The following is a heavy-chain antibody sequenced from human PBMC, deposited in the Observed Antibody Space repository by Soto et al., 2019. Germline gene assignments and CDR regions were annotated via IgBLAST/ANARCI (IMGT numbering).Heavy chain of an antibody. V-gene: IGHV3-73*01. CDR3: TRRSHDSSGYYLCYFDY. J-gene: IGHJ4*02. D-gene: IGHD3-22*01. CDR1: GFTFSGPA. CDR2: IRSKANSYAT. Sequence: HPGGSLRLSCAASGFTFSGPAIHFFRHAACKGLEWVVRIRSKANSYATAYAASVKGRFTISRDDSKNTAYLQMNSLKTEDTAVYYCTRRSHDSSGYYLCYFDYWGQGTLVTVSA.